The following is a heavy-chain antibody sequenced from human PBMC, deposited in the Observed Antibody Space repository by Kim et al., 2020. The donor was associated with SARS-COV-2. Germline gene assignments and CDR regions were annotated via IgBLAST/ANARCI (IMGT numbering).Heavy chain of an antibody. J-gene: IGHJ4*02. CDR3: AKDGEQLDTAMVLLPDY. Sequence: GGSLRLSCAASGFTFSSYGMHWVRQAPGKGLEWVAVISYDGSNKYYADSVKGRFTISRDNSKNTLYLQMNSLRAEDTAVYYCAKDGEQLDTAMVLLPDYWGQGTLVTVSS. CDR2: ISYDGSNK. V-gene: IGHV3-30*18. CDR1: GFTFSSYG. D-gene: IGHD5-18*01.